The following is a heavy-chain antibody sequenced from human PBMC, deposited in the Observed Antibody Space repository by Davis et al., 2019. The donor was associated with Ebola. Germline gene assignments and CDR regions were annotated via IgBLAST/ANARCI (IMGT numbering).Heavy chain of an antibody. J-gene: IGHJ4*02. CDR1: GGTFSSYA. CDR2: IIPIFGTA. CDR3: ARLRQQLAQDRDY. Sequence: SVKVSCKASGGTFSSYAISWVRQAPGQGLEWMGGIIPIFGTANYAQKFQGRVTITADESTSTAYMELSSLRSEDTAVYYCARLRQQLAQDRDYWGQGTLVTVSS. V-gene: IGHV1-69*13. D-gene: IGHD6-13*01.